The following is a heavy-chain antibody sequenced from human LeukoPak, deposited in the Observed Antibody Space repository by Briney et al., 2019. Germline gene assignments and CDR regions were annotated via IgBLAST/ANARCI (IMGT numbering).Heavy chain of an antibody. CDR1: GASISTYY. D-gene: IGHD2-2*01. Sequence: PSETLSLTCTVSGASISTYYWSWIRQPPGKGLEWIGYIYYSGSPKYNPSLKSRVTISVDTSKNQFSLKLSSVTAADTAVYYCARVRALSHCSSTSCYPYGMDVWGQGTTVTVSS. V-gene: IGHV4-59*12. J-gene: IGHJ6*02. CDR2: IYYSGSP. CDR3: ARVRALSHCSSTSCYPYGMDV.